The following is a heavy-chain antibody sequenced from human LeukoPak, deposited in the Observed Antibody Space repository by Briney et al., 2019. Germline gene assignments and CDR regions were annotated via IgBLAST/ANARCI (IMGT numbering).Heavy chain of an antibody. CDR3: ARPSDY. Sequence: SETLSLTCNVSGGSINSDTFYRGWIRQPPGKGLEWIGSIYYSGSTYYNPSLKSRVTISVDTSQNQFSLKVTSVTAADTAVYYCARPSDYWGQGILVTVSS. J-gene: IGHJ4*02. V-gene: IGHV4-39*01. CDR2: IYYSGST. CDR1: GGSINSDTFY.